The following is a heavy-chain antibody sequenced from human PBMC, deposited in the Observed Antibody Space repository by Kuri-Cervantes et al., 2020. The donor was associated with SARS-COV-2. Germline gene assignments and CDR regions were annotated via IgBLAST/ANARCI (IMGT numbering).Heavy chain of an antibody. CDR1: GFTFSTYS. J-gene: IGHJ4*02. V-gene: IGHV3-21*01. D-gene: IGHD3/OR15-3a*01. Sequence: GESLKISCEASGFTFSTYSMNWVRQAPGQGLQWVASSSSSGSYIHYADSVRGRFTISRDNAKDSVYLQMNSLRADDTAVYYCAKLALWTGDHNGKFYCWGQGTLVTVSS. CDR3: AKLALWTGDHNGKFYC. CDR2: SSSSGSYI.